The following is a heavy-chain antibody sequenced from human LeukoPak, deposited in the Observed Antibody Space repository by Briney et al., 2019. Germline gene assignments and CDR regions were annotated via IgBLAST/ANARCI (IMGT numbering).Heavy chain of an antibody. J-gene: IGHJ5*02. CDR2: ISYDGSNK. V-gene: IGHV3-30-3*01. D-gene: IGHD3-10*01. CDR1: GFTFSSYA. CDR3: ARDGDYGSGTPSWFDP. Sequence: GGSLRFSCAASGFTFSSYAMHWVRQAPGKGLEWVAVISYDGSNKYYADSVKGRFTISRDNSKNTLYLQMNSLRAEDTAVYYCARDGDYGSGTPSWFDPWGQGTLVTVSS.